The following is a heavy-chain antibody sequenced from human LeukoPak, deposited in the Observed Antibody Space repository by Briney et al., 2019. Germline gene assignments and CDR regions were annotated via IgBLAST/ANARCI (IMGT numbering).Heavy chain of an antibody. Sequence: GGSLRLSCAASGFTFSSYAMSWVRQAPGKGLEWVSAISGSGGSTYYADSVKGRFTISRDNAKNSLYLQMNSLRAEDTAVYYCARDKEWYYDSSGYSPFDYWGQGTLVTVSS. CDR1: GFTFSSYA. D-gene: IGHD3-22*01. CDR2: ISGSGGST. J-gene: IGHJ4*02. CDR3: ARDKEWYYDSSGYSPFDY. V-gene: IGHV3-23*01.